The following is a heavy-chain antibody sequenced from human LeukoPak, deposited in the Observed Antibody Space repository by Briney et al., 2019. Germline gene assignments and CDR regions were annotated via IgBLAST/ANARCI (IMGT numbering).Heavy chain of an antibody. CDR2: IYYSGST. CDR1: GGSISSCSYY. D-gene: IGHD3-22*01. J-gene: IGHJ2*01. Sequence: SETLSLTCTVSGGSISSCSYYWGWIRQPPGKGLEWIGSIYYSGSTYYNPSLKSRVTISVDTSKNQFSLKLSSVTAADTAVYYCARLHITMIVVVITDWYFDLWGRGTLVTVSS. V-gene: IGHV4-39*01. CDR3: ARLHITMIVVVITDWYFDL.